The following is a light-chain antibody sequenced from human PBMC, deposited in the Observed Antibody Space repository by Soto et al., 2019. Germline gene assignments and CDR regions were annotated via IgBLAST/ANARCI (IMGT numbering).Light chain of an antibody. CDR1: STGAVTSGHY. J-gene: IGLJ1*01. CDR2: EVS. Sequence: QAVVTQEPSLTVSPGGTVTLTCGSSTGAVTSGHYPYWYQQHPGKAPKLMIYEVSQWPSGVSNRFSGSKSGNTASLTISGLQAEDEADYYCCSYAGSSWGYVFGTGTKVTVL. V-gene: IGLV2-23*02. CDR3: CSYAGSSWGYV.